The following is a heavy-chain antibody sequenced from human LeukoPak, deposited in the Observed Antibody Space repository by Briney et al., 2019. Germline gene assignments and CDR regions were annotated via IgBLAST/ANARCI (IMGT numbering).Heavy chain of an antibody. D-gene: IGHD1-1*01. V-gene: IGHV4-4*02. J-gene: IGHJ4*02. Sequence: SETLSLTCAVSGGSISSSNWWSWVRQPPGKGLEWIGEIYHSGSTNYNPSLKSRVTISVDKSKNQFSLKLSSVTAADTAVYYCARALYTGTLYYFDYWGQGTLVTVSS. CDR1: GGSISSSNW. CDR3: ARALYTGTLYYFDY. CDR2: IYHSGST.